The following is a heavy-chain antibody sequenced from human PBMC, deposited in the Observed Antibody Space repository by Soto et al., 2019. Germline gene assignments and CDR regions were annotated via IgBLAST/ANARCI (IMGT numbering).Heavy chain of an antibody. CDR3: ARVGHITNYGMAV. J-gene: IGHJ6*02. CDR2: IIPFFGTS. V-gene: IGHV1-69*01. D-gene: IGHD1-26*01. CDR1: GGTFSSYP. Sequence: QVQLVQSGAEVKKPGSSVKVSCGASGGTFSSYPINWVRQAPGQGLEWMGGIIPFFGTSNYAQKFQGRVTITADESTSTAYMELRSLRAEDTAVYYCARVGHITNYGMAVWRQGTTVTVAS.